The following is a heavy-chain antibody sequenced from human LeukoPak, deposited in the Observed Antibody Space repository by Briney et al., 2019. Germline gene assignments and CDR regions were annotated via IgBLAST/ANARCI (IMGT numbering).Heavy chain of an antibody. Sequence: SETLSLTCTVSGGSINNDYWSWIRQPPGKGLEWIGYIYYTGSTNYNPSLKSRVTISVDTSKNQFSLKLSSVTAADTAVYYCARRGRVEYDFWSGYYYNMDVWGKGTTVTVSS. CDR1: GGSINNDY. CDR3: ARRGRVEYDFWSGYYYNMDV. J-gene: IGHJ6*03. V-gene: IGHV4-59*08. D-gene: IGHD3-3*01. CDR2: IYYTGST.